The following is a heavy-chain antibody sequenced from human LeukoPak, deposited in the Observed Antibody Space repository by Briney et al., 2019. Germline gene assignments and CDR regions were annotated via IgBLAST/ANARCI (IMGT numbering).Heavy chain of an antibody. CDR1: GYTFTGHY. J-gene: IGHJ6*02. CDR3: ARDHPAMVNRYYYGMDV. Sequence: ASVKVSCKASGYTFTGHYLYWVRQAPGQGLEWMGRINPNSGGTNYAQKLQGRVTMTTDTSTSTAYMELRSLRSDDTAVYYCARDHPAMVNRYYYGMDVWGQGTMVTVSS. V-gene: IGHV1-2*06. D-gene: IGHD5-18*01. CDR2: INPNSGGT.